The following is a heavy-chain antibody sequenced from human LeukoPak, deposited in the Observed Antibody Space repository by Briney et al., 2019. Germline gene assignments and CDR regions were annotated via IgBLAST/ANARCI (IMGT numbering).Heavy chain of an antibody. CDR2: INHSGST. CDR1: GGSFSGYY. D-gene: IGHD3-16*02. Sequence: PSETLSLTCAVYGGSFSGYYWSWIRQPPGKGLEWIGEINHSGSTNYNPSLKSRVTISVDTSKNQFSLKLSSVIAGDTAVYYCARGTRWPARYIYHYYYHQDLWGKGTTVPGS. CDR3: ARGTRWPARYIYHYYYHQDL. J-gene: IGHJ6*03. V-gene: IGHV4-34*01.